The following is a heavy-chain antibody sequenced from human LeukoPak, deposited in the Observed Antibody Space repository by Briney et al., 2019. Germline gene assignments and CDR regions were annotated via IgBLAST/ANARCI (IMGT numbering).Heavy chain of an antibody. V-gene: IGHV4-59*12. D-gene: IGHD6-19*01. Sequence: SETLSLTCTVSGGSISSYYWSWIRQPPGKGLEWIGYIYYSGSTNYNPSLKSRVTISVDTSKNQFSLKLSSVTAADTAVYYCATESVKAEGFDYWGQGTLITVSS. J-gene: IGHJ4*02. CDR3: ATESVKAEGFDY. CDR1: GGSISSYY. CDR2: IYYSGST.